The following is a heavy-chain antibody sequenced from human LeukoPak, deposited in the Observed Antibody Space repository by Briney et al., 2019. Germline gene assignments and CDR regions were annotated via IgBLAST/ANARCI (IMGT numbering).Heavy chain of an antibody. Sequence: ASVKVSCKVSGYTLTELSMHWVRQAPGKGLEWMGGFDPEDGETIYAQKFQGRVTMTEDTSTDTAYMELSSLRSEDTAVYYCARGGYSYGTGGYYYYGMDVWGQGTTVTVSS. CDR2: FDPEDGET. J-gene: IGHJ6*02. V-gene: IGHV1-24*01. CDR1: GYTLTELS. D-gene: IGHD5-18*01. CDR3: ARGGYSYGTGGYYYYGMDV.